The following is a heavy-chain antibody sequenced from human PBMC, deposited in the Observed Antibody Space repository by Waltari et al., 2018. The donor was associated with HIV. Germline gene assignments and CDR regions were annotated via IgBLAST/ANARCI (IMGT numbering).Heavy chain of an antibody. Sequence: EVQLVQSGGGLIQPGGSLRLSCAASGFTVSSNYMSWVRQAPGKGREWVSGIYSGGNTYDADSVKGRFTISRDNSKNTLYLQLNSLRAEDSAVYYCARDLGSSSWYNYYYGMDVWGQGTTVTVSS. CDR3: ARDLGSSSWYNYYYGMDV. V-gene: IGHV3-53*01. D-gene: IGHD6-13*01. CDR1: GFTVSSNY. CDR2: IYSGGNT. J-gene: IGHJ6*02.